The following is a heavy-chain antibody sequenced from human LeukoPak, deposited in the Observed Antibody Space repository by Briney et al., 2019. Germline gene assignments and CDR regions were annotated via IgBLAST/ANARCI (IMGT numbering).Heavy chain of an antibody. CDR2: ISGGGSST. V-gene: IGHV3-23*01. Sequence: AGSLRLTCAASGFTLSSYAMSWVRQAQGKGLEWVSAISGGGSSTYYADSVKGRFTISRDNSKNTLYLQMNSLRAEDTAVYYCAANNWNDQFDYWGQGTLVTVSS. J-gene: IGHJ4*02. CDR1: GFTLSSYA. CDR3: AANNWNDQFDY. D-gene: IGHD1-20*01.